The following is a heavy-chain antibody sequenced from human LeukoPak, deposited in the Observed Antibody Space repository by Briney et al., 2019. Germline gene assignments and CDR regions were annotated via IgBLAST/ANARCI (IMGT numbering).Heavy chain of an antibody. CDR1: GYSISSGYY. J-gene: IGHJ5*02. Sequence: SETLSLTCTVSGYSISSGYYRGWIRQPPGKGLEWIGNIYPTGSTYYNPSLKSRVTISVDTSKNQFSLKVSSVSATDTAVYYCARAYSSNWYWNWFDPWGQGTLVTVSS. D-gene: IGHD6-13*01. V-gene: IGHV4-38-2*02. CDR3: ARAYSSNWYWNWFDP. CDR2: IYPTGST.